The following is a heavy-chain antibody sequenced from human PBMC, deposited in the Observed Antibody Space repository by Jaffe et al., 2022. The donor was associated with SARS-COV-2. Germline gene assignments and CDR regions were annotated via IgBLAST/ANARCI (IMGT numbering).Heavy chain of an antibody. J-gene: IGHJ2*01. CDR2: IYYSGST. V-gene: IGHV4-59*08. CDR3: ARQTYYYDSSGYYEGWYFDL. D-gene: IGHD3-22*01. Sequence: QVQLQESGPGLVKPSETLSLTCTVSGGSISSYYWSWIRQPPGKGLEWIGYIYYSGSTNYNPSLKSRVTISVDTSKNQFSLKLSSVTAADTAVYYCARQTYYYDSSGYYEGWYFDLWGRGTLVTVSS. CDR1: GGSISSYY.